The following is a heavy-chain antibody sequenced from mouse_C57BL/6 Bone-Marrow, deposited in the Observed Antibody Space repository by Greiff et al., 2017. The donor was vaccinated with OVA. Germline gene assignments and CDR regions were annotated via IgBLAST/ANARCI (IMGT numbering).Heavy chain of an antibody. V-gene: IGHV10-1*01. CDR1: GFSFNTYA. CDR3: VRHGGYDYFDY. J-gene: IGHJ2*01. D-gene: IGHD2-2*01. Sequence: EVKLVESGGGLVQPKGSLKLSCAASGFSFNTYAMNWVRQAPGKGLEWVARIRSKSNNYATYYADSVKDRFTISRDDSESMLYLQMNNLKTEDTAMYYCVRHGGYDYFDYWGQGTTLTVSS. CDR2: IRSKSNNYAT.